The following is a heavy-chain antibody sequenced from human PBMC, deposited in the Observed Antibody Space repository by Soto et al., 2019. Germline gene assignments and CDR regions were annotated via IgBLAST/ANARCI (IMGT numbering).Heavy chain of an antibody. CDR1: GGSISSGDYY. D-gene: IGHD2-2*01. J-gene: IGHJ2*01. CDR2: IYYSGSP. V-gene: IGHV4-30-4*01. Sequence: QVQLQESGPGLVKPSQTLSLTCTVSGGSISSGDYYWSWIRQPPGKGLEWIGYIYYSGSPYYNPSLKSRVSTSVDTSKNQFARKPSVLTAADTAVYYCASVSPAYFELWGRGTLVTVSS. CDR3: ASVSPAYFEL.